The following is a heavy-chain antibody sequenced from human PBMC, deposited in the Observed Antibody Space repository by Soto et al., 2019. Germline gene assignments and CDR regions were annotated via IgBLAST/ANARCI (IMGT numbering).Heavy chain of an antibody. CDR3: ARVLRGSSSYYFDY. CDR1: GGSISSYY. V-gene: IGHV4-59*01. CDR2: IYYSGST. Sequence: SETLSLTCTVSGGSISSYYWSWIRQPPGKGLEWIGYIYYSGSTNYNPSPKSRVTISVDTSKNQFSLKLSSVTAADTAVYYCARVLRGSSSYYFDYWGQGTLVTVSS. J-gene: IGHJ4*02. D-gene: IGHD6-6*01.